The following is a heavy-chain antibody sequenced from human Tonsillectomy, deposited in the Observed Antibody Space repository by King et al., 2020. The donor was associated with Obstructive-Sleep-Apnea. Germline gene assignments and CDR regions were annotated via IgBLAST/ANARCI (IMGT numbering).Heavy chain of an antibody. D-gene: IGHD2-15*01. J-gene: IGHJ5*02. Sequence: QLQESGPGLVKPSETLSLTCTFSGGSISSSSYYWGWIRQPPGKGREWIGIIYYSGRTYYNPSLKRRVTRSVDTSKNQFSLKRSSVTAADTAVYYCARDARVDNWFDPWGQGTLVTVSS. CDR3: ARDARVDNWFDP. CDR2: IYYSGRT. V-gene: IGHV4-39*07. CDR1: GGSISSSSYY.